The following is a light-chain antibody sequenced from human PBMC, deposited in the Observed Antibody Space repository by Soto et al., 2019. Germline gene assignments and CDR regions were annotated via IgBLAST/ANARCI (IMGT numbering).Light chain of an antibody. CDR1: QDIRNG. V-gene: IGKV1-17*01. CDR3: LQHNSFPRT. J-gene: IGKJ1*01. CDR2: AAS. Sequence: DIQMTQSPSSLSAAVGDRVTITCRASQDIRNGLDWYQQKPGKAPKRLISAASSFQSGVPSRFSGSGSGTEFTLTISSLQPEDFATYYCLQHNSFPRTFGQGTNVEIK.